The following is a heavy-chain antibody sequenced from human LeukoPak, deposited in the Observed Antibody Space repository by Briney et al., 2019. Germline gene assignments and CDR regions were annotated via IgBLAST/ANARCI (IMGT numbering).Heavy chain of an antibody. CDR2: ISAYNGNT. D-gene: IGHD6-19*01. CDR3: ARDYTRGQWLVRAFDI. J-gene: IGHJ3*02. V-gene: IGHV1-18*01. CDR1: GGTFSSYA. Sequence: GASVKVSCKASGGTFSSYAISWVRQAPGQGLEWMGWISAYNGNTNYAQKLQGRVTMTTDTSTSTAYMELRSLRSDDTAMYYCARDYTRGQWLVRAFDIWGQGTMVTVSS.